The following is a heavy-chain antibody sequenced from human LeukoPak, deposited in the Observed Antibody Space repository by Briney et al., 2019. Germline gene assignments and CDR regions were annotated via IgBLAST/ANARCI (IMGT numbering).Heavy chain of an antibody. J-gene: IGHJ4*02. V-gene: IGHV4-31*03. Sequence: SQTLSLTCSVSGGSTSSSNFYWSWIRQHPGKGLEWIAYRYASGSAGYNPSLKTRITMSVDTSKNQVSLTVRSVTAAVTAVYYCAKTRDGYTSFDYWGPGTLVTDSS. CDR2: RYASGSA. CDR3: AKTRDGYTSFDY. D-gene: IGHD5-24*01. CDR1: GGSTSSSNFY.